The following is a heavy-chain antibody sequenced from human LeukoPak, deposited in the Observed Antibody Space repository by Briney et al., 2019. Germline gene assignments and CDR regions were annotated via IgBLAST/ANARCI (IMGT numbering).Heavy chain of an antibody. V-gene: IGHV3-33*01. CDR1: GFTFSSYG. D-gene: IGHD6-13*01. J-gene: IGHJ4*02. CDR2: IWYDGSNK. CDR3: ASYRYSSSCYIY. Sequence: GGSLRLSCAASGFTFSSYGMHWVRQAPGKGLEWVAVIWYDGSNKYYADSVKGRFTISRDNSKNTLYLQMNSLRAEDTAVYFCASYRYSSSCYIYWGQGTLVTVSS.